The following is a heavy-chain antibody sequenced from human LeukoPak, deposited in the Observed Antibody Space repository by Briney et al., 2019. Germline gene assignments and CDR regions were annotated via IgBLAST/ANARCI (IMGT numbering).Heavy chain of an antibody. CDR2: ISYDGSNK. CDR1: GFTFSSYA. Sequence: GRSLRLSCAASGFTFSSYAMHWVRQAPGKGLEWVAVISYDGSNKYYADSVKGRFTISRDNSKNTLYLQMNSLRAEDTAVYYCARDYRDSSGYYYFDYWGQGTLVTVSS. J-gene: IGHJ4*02. CDR3: ARDYRDSSGYYYFDY. V-gene: IGHV3-30*04. D-gene: IGHD3-22*01.